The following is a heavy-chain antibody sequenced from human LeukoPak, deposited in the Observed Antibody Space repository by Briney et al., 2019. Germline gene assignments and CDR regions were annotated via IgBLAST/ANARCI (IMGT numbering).Heavy chain of an antibody. J-gene: IGHJ4*02. D-gene: IGHD5-12*01. CDR2: ISKSGGIT. CDR3: AKAFDSAYDDGPTDS. V-gene: IGHV3-23*01. CDR1: GYTFTSYA. Sequence: MLSCKTSGYTFTSYAISWVRQPPGKGLEWVSTISKSGGITYYADSVKGRFTISSDNSKNTLYLQMDITRLDDKPVYYCAKAFDSAYDDGPTDSWGQGTLVTVSS.